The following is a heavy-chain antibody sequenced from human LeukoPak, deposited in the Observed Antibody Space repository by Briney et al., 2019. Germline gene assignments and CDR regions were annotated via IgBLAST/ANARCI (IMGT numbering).Heavy chain of an antibody. J-gene: IGHJ4*02. CDR2: ISYDGSNK. CDR3: ARDLRAFDY. Sequence: GGSLRLSCAASGFTFSNYAMHWVRQAPGKGLEWVAVISYDGSNKYYADSVKGQFTISRDNSKNTLYLQMNSLRAEDTAVYYCARDLRAFDYWGQGTLVTVSS. CDR1: GFTFSNYA. V-gene: IGHV3-30*04.